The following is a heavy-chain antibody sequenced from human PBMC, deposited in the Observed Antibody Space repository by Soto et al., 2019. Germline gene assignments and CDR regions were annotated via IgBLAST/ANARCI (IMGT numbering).Heavy chain of an antibody. Sequence: QVQLVESGGGVVQPGRSLRLSCAASGSTFSSYAMHWVRQAPGKGLEWVAVISYDGSNKYYADSVKGRFTISRDNSKNTLYLQMNSLRAEDTAVYYCARVGRGKEKWELLDYWGQGTLVTVSS. CDR2: ISYDGSNK. CDR1: GSTFSSYA. D-gene: IGHD1-26*01. CDR3: ARVGRGKEKWELLDY. J-gene: IGHJ4*02. V-gene: IGHV3-30-3*01.